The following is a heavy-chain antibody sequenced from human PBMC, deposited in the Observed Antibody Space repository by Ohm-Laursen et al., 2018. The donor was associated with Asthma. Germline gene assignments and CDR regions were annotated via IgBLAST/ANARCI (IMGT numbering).Heavy chain of an antibody. V-gene: IGHV3-23*01. Sequence: ETLSLTCAVYGGSVNNYYWSWVRQAPGKGLELDSIISVSGGSTHYADSVKGRFTISRDNSKNTLYLQMNSLRAEDTAVYYCAKVSVATIYWGQGTLVTVSS. CDR1: GGSVNNYY. CDR3: AKVSVATIY. D-gene: IGHD5-24*01. CDR2: ISVSGGST. J-gene: IGHJ4*02.